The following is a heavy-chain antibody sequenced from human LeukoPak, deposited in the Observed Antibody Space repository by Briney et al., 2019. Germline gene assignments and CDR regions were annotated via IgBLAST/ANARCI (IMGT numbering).Heavy chain of an antibody. V-gene: IGHV4-59*01. CDR2: IYYSGST. Sequence: SETLSLTCTVSGGSISSYYWSWIRQPPGKGLEWIGYIYYSGSTNYNPSLKSRVTISVDTSKNQFSLKLSSVTAAGTAVYYCARLDIAAAGFDYWGQGTLVTVSS. CDR3: ARLDIAAAGFDY. CDR1: GGSISSYY. J-gene: IGHJ4*02. D-gene: IGHD6-13*01.